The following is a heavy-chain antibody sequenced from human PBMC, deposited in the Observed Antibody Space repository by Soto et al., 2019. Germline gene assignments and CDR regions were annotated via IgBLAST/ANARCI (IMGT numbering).Heavy chain of an antibody. V-gene: IGHV4-34*01. CDR3: AREFDY. CDR1: GGSFTSYY. CDR2: ISHGGIT. Sequence: QVRLQQWGAGLLKPSETLSLTCAVYGGSFTSYYWSWIRQPPGKGLEWIGDISHGGITNYYPSLKSRVTRSLDTSQNHFSLRLTSVTAADTAVYYCAREFDYWGQGTLVTVS. J-gene: IGHJ4*02.